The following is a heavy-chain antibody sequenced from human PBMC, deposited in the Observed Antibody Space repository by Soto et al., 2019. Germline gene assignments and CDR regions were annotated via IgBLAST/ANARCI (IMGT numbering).Heavy chain of an antibody. CDR3: AKDLGEWRFPIVVVFGMDV. V-gene: IGHV3-30*18. CDR2: ISYDGSNK. J-gene: IGHJ6*02. Sequence: GGSLRLSCAASGFTFSSYGMHWVRQAPGKGLEWVAVISYDGSNKYYADSVKGRFTISRDNSKNTLYLQMNSLRAEDTAVYYCAKDLGEWRFPIVVVFGMDVWGQGTTVTVSS. CDR1: GFTFSSYG. D-gene: IGHD3-22*01.